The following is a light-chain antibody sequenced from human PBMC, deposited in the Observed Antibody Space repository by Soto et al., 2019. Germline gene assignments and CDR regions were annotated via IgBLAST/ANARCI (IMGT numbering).Light chain of an antibody. Sequence: EIALTQSPATLSLCPGERATLSCRASQSVSIYLAWYQQKPGQAPRLLIYDASNRATGIAARFSGSGSGTDFTLTISSLEAEDSAVYYCQQCSNWPTTFGQGTRLEIK. CDR1: QSVSIY. CDR3: QQCSNWPTT. CDR2: DAS. V-gene: IGKV3-11*01. J-gene: IGKJ5*01.